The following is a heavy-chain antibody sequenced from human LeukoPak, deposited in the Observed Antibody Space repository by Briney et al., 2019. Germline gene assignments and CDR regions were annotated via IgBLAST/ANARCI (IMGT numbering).Heavy chain of an antibody. Sequence: PGGSLRLSCAAPGFTFSSYAMHWVRQAPGKGLEWVAVISYDGSNKYYADSVKGRFTISRDNSKNTLYLQMNSLRAEDTAVYYCARDYYGSGSYEEEFNWFDPWGQGTLVTVSS. J-gene: IGHJ5*02. V-gene: IGHV3-30-3*01. CDR1: GFTFSSYA. CDR2: ISYDGSNK. D-gene: IGHD3-10*01. CDR3: ARDYYGSGSYEEEFNWFDP.